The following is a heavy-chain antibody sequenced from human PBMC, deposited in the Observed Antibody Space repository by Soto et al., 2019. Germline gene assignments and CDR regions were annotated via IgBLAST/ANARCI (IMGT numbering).Heavy chain of an antibody. D-gene: IGHD2-15*01. J-gene: IGHJ4*02. CDR2: IFYTGFT. Sequence: PSETLSLTCSVSGGSISYNSYDWGWIRQPPGKGLEWIGGIFYTGFTSYNPSLESRVSVSVDTSKNQFSLKVSAVTAADTAVYYCARGEVVVAATHHHRYYFDYWGQGTLVTVSS. CDR1: GGSISYNSYD. V-gene: IGHV4-39*01. CDR3: ARGEVVVAATHHHRYYFDY.